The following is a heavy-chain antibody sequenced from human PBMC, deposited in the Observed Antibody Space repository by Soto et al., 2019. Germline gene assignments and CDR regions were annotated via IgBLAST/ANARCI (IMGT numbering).Heavy chain of an antibody. J-gene: IGHJ4*02. D-gene: IGHD2-15*01. V-gene: IGHV3-21*01. CDR2: ISSSSSYI. CDR1: GFTFSSYS. Sequence: GSLRLSCAASGFTFSSYSMNWVRQAAGKGLEWVSSISSSSSYIYYADSVKGRFTISRDNAKNSLYLQMNSLRAEDTAVYYCARFRSGGTGDYWGQGTLVTVSS. CDR3: ARFRSGGTGDY.